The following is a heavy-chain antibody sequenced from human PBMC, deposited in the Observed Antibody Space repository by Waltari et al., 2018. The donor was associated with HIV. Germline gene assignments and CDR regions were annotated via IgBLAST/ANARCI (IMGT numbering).Heavy chain of an antibody. CDR3: ARDGAVLLWFGELLYFDY. D-gene: IGHD3-10*01. J-gene: IGHJ4*02. Sequence: QVQLVQSGAEVKKPGASVKVSCKASGYTFTGYYMHWVRQAPGQGLEWMGWITPHSAGTNYAQNFQGRVTMTRDTSISTAYMGLSRLRSDDTAVYYCARDGAVLLWFGELLYFDYWGQGTLVTVSS. CDR1: GYTFTGYY. CDR2: ITPHSAGT. V-gene: IGHV1-2*02.